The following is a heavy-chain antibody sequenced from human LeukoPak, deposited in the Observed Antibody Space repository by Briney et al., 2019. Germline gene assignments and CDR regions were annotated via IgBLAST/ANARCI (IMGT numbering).Heavy chain of an antibody. J-gene: IGHJ4*02. CDR1: GGTFSSYA. Sequence: GASVKVSCKASGGTFSSYAISWVRQAPGQGLEWMGGIIPIFGTANYAQKFQGRVTITADESTSTAYMELSSLRSEDTAVYYCATLHCSSSTSCPLGGWGQGTLVTVSS. CDR3: ATLHCSSSTSCPLGG. D-gene: IGHD2-2*01. CDR2: IIPIFGTA. V-gene: IGHV1-69*13.